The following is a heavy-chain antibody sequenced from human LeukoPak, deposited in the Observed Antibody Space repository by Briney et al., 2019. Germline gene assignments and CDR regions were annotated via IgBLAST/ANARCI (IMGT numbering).Heavy chain of an antibody. CDR3: ARDRLHSSGWYAY. D-gene: IGHD6-19*01. J-gene: IGHJ4*02. CDR1: GYSISSGYY. V-gene: IGHV4-38-2*02. Sequence: PSETLSLTCTVSGYSISSGYYWGWIRQPPGKGLEWIGSIYHSGSTYYNPSLKSRVTISVDTSKNQFSLKLSSVTAADTAVYYCARDRLHSSGWYAYWGQGTLVTVSS. CDR2: IYHSGST.